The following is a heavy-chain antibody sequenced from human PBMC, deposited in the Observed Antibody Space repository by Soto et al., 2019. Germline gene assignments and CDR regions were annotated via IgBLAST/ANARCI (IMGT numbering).Heavy chain of an antibody. J-gene: IGHJ6*03. CDR3: AKVISNYESLGYYYMDV. V-gene: IGHV3-23*01. Sequence: GGSLRLSCAASGFTFSSYAMSWVRQAPGKGLEWVSAISGSGGSTYYADSVKGRFTISRDNSKNTLYLQMNSLRAEDTAVYYCAKVISNYESLGYYYMDVWGKGTTVTVSS. D-gene: IGHD4-4*01. CDR2: ISGSGGST. CDR1: GFTFSSYA.